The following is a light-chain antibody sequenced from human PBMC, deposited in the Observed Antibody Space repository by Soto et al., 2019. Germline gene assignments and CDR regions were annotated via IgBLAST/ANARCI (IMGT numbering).Light chain of an antibody. J-gene: IGKJ1*01. CDR3: MQALQTPPA. CDR1: QSLLHSNGYNY. Sequence: DIVMTQSPLSLPVTPGEPASISCRSSQSLLHSNGYNYLDWYLQKPGQSPHLLIYLGSNRASGVPVRFSGSGSGSDFTLKISRVEADDVGVYYCMQALQTPPAFGQGTKVEIK. V-gene: IGKV2-28*01. CDR2: LGS.